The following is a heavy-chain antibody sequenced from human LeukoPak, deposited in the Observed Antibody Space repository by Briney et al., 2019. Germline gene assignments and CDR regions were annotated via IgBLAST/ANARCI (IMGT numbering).Heavy chain of an antibody. CDR2: INPNSGGT. D-gene: IGHD3-22*01. CDR3: ARASYYYDSSGYPGYYFDY. Sequence: ASVKVSCKASGYTFTDYYMHWVRQAPGQGLEWMGWINPNSGGTNYAQKFQGRVTMTRDTSISTAYMELCRLRSDDTAVYYCARASYYYDSSGYPGYYFDYWGQGTLVTVSS. CDR1: GYTFTDYY. J-gene: IGHJ4*02. V-gene: IGHV1-2*02.